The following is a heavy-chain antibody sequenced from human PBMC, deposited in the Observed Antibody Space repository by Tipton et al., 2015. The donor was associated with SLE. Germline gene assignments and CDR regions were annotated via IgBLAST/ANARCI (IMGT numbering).Heavy chain of an antibody. CDR1: GFTFSSYG. CDR2: IRYDGSNK. CDR3: AKDGAPYYYDSSGLDY. J-gene: IGHJ4*02. Sequence: SLRLSCAASGFTFSSYGMHWVRQAPGKGLEWVAFIRYDGSNKYYADSVKGRFTISRDNSKNTLYLQMNSLRAEDTAVHYCAKDGAPYYYDSSGLDYWGQGTLVTVSS. D-gene: IGHD3-22*01. V-gene: IGHV3-30*02.